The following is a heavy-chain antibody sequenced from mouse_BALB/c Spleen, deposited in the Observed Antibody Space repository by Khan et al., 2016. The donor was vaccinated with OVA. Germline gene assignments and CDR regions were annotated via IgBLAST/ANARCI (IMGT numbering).Heavy chain of an antibody. CDR2: ISYSGVT. CDR3: ARGNYYGYYFDY. CDR1: GYSITSGYA. D-gene: IGHD1-1*01. J-gene: IGHJ2*01. V-gene: IGHV3-2*02. Sequence: EVQLQESGPGLVKPSQSLSLTCTVTGYSITSGYAWNWIWQFPGNKLEWMGYISYSGVTSYTPSLKSRISITRDTSKNQFFLQLNSVTTEDTATYYCARGNYYGYYFDYWGQGTTLKVSS.